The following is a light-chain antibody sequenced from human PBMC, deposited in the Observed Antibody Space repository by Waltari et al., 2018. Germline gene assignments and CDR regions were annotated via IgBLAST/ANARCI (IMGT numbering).Light chain of an antibody. CDR3: ATWDARLTGVV. CDR1: NSNIGSSV. J-gene: IGLJ2*01. Sequence: QSVLTQPPSASGAPGQRVTISCSGSNSNIGSSVVPWYRHVPGTAPRLLIYSNDQRPSGVPDRFSGSKSGTSASLAISGLQSEDEADYYCATWDARLTGVVFGGGTKVTVL. CDR2: SND. V-gene: IGLV1-44*01.